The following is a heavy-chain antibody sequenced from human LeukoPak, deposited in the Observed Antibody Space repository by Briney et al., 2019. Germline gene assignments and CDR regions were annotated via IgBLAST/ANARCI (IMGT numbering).Heavy chain of an antibody. V-gene: IGHV5-51*01. J-gene: IGHJ4*02. D-gene: IGHD3-22*01. CDR2: IYPGDSDT. Sequence: GESLKISCKGSGYIFTSYWIGWVRQLPGKGLEWMGVIYPGDSDTRYSPSFQGQVTISADKSISTAYLQWSSLKASDTAMYYCARHFGSGYYYEVVDYWGQGTLVTVSS. CDR3: ARHFGSGYYYEVVDY. CDR1: GYIFTSYW.